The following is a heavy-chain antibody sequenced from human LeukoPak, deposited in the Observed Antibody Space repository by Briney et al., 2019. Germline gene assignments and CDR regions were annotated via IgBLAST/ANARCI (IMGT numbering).Heavy chain of an antibody. V-gene: IGHV4-38-2*01. J-gene: IGHJ4*02. Sequence: SETLSLTCAVSGYSITSGYYWGWIRQPPGKGLEWVGSIYHRGTTYYNPSLKTRVTISIDTSKNQFSLNVNSVTAADTAVYYCASSLGYWRYFDYWGQGTLVTVSS. CDR3: ASSLGYWRYFDY. CDR2: IYHRGTT. D-gene: IGHD3-22*01. CDR1: GYSITSGYY.